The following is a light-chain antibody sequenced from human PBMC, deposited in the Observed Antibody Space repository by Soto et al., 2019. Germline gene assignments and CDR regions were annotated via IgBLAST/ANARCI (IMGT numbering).Light chain of an antibody. J-gene: IGLJ1*01. CDR2: DDN. CDR1: ISNIGGNS. Sequence: QAVGTQPPWVSAAPGQKFTISCSASISNIGGNSVSWYQQLPGTAPKLLIYDDNKRPSGIPDRFSGSKYGTSGTLGITGFQTGDEADYYCGSWDSSLSAYVFGTGTKVTVL. CDR3: GSWDSSLSAYV. V-gene: IGLV1-51*01.